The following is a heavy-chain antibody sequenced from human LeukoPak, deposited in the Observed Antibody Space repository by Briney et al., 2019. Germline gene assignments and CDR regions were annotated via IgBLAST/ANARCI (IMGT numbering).Heavy chain of an antibody. V-gene: IGHV6-1*01. Sequence: SQTLSLTCAIPGDSVSSNSAAWNWIRQSPSRGLEWLGRTYYRSKWYNDYAVSVESRITINPDTSKNQFSLQLNSVTPEDTAVYYCARVRVDSSGWYRGAFDIWGQGTMVTISS. CDR1: GDSVSSNSAA. D-gene: IGHD6-19*01. J-gene: IGHJ3*02. CDR3: ARVRVDSSGWYRGAFDI. CDR2: TYYRSKWYN.